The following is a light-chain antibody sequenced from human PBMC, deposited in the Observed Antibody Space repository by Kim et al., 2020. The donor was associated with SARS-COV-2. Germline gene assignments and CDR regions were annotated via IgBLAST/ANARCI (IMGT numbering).Light chain of an antibody. CDR1: SSDVGGYNY. V-gene: IGLV2-8*01. CDR2: EVS. CDR3: SSYAGSNKGV. J-gene: IGLJ2*01. Sequence: QSVTISCTGTSSDVGGYNYVSWYQQHPGKAPKLMIYEVSERPSGVPDRFSGSKSGNTASLTVSGLQAEDEADYYCSSYAGSNKGVFGGGTQLTVL.